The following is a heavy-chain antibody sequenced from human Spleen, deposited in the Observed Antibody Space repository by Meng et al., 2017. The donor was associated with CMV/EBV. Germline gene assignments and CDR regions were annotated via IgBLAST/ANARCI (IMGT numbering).Heavy chain of an antibody. CDR3: ARDLLRYYGMDA. CDR2: IDSDGSST. Sequence: GESLKISCAASGFTFSSYGMHWVRQTTGKGLVWVSRIDSDGSSTSYADSVKGRFTISRDNAKNTLYLQMNSLRVEDTAVYYCARDLLRYYGMDAWGQGTTVTVSS. J-gene: IGHJ6*02. V-gene: IGHV3-74*01. D-gene: IGHD3-9*01. CDR1: GFTFSSYG.